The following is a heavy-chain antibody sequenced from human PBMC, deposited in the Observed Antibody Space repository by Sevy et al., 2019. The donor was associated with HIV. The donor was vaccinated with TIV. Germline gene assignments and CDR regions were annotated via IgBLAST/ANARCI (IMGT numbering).Heavy chain of an antibody. V-gene: IGHV3-30*02. CDR2: IRYDGSNK. Sequence: GESLKISCAASGFTFSSYGMHWVRQAPGKGLEWVAFIRYDGSNKYYADSVKGRFTISRDNSKNTLYLQMNSLRAEDTAVYYCAKDLERYSSSSEDYFDYWGQGTLVTVSS. CDR3: AKDLERYSSSSEDYFDY. J-gene: IGHJ4*02. D-gene: IGHD6-6*01. CDR1: GFTFSSYG.